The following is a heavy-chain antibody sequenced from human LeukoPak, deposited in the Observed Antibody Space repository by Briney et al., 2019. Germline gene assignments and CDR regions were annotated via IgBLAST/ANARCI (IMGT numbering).Heavy chain of an antibody. CDR3: ASSLLYGSGSHRSYYYYGMDV. Sequence: GESLKISCKGSGYSFTSYWIGWVRQMPGKGLEWMGIIYPGDSDTRYSPSFQGQVTISADKPISTAYLQWSSLKASDTAMYYCASSLLYGSGSHRSYYYYGMDVWGQGTTVTVSS. J-gene: IGHJ6*02. D-gene: IGHD3-10*01. CDR2: IYPGDSDT. CDR1: GYSFTSYW. V-gene: IGHV5-51*04.